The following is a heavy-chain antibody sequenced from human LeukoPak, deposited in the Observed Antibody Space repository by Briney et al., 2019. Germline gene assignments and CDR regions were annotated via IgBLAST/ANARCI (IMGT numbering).Heavy chain of an antibody. CDR3: ASDVEMATIGDY. CDR2: ISSSSSYI. J-gene: IGHJ4*02. Sequence: PGGSLRLSCAASGFTFSSYSMNWVRQAPGKGLEWVSSISSSSSYIYYADSVKGRFIISRDNAKNSLYLQMNSLRAEDTAVYYCASDVEMATIGDYWGQGTLVTVSS. CDR1: GFTFSSYS. V-gene: IGHV3-21*01. D-gene: IGHD5-24*01.